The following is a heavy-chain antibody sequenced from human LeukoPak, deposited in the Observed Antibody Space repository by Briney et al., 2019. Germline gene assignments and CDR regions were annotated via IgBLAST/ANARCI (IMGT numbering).Heavy chain of an antibody. J-gene: IGHJ5*02. CDR2: ISSSGTYI. D-gene: IGHD5-24*01. Sequence: GGSLRLSCAASGFTFSNYNMNWVRQAPGKGLEWVSSISSSGTYIYYADSVKGRFTISRDNAKNSLNLQMNSLRAEDTAVYYCARASDPWLQLTWGQGTLVTVSS. CDR1: GFTFSNYN. CDR3: ARASDPWLQLT. V-gene: IGHV3-21*01.